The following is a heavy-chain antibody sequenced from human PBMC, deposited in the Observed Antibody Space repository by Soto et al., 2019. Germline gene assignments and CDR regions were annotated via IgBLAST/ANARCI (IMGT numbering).Heavy chain of an antibody. J-gene: IGHJ6*02. Sequence: QVQLVQSGAEVKKPGSSVKVSCKASGGTFSSYAISWVRQAAGQGLEWMGGIIPIFGTANYAQKFQGRVTITADESTSTAYMELSSLRSEDTAVYYCARDSPRYCSGGSCYSNGYYYYGMDVWGQGTTVTVSS. CDR2: IIPIFGTA. CDR3: ARDSPRYCSGGSCYSNGYYYYGMDV. D-gene: IGHD2-15*01. V-gene: IGHV1-69*01. CDR1: GGTFSSYA.